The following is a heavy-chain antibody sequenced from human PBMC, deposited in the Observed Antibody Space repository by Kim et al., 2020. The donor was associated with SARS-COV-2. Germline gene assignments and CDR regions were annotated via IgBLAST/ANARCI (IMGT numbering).Heavy chain of an antibody. Sequence: DAVKGRFTISRDNSKNTLYLQMNSRRAEDTAVYYCAKDEDYYGSGSPMDVWGQGTTVTVSS. CDR3: AKDEDYYGSGSPMDV. V-gene: IGHV3-23*01. D-gene: IGHD3-10*01. J-gene: IGHJ6*02.